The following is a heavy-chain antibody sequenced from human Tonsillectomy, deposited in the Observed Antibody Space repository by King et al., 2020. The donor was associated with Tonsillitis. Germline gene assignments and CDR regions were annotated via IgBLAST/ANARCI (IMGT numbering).Heavy chain of an antibody. CDR2: IKHDGSDT. D-gene: IGHD7-27*01. V-gene: IGHV3-7*01. CDR3: ARNPAWGALDS. Sequence: VQLVESGGGLVQPGGSLRLSCAASDLTFSTYWMSWIRQAPGKGLEWVANIKHDGSDTTYVDSVKGRFTVPRDNAKNSLSLEMNRRRAEDTALYYWARNPAWGALDSWGQGALVTVSS. J-gene: IGHJ4*02. CDR1: DLTFSTYW.